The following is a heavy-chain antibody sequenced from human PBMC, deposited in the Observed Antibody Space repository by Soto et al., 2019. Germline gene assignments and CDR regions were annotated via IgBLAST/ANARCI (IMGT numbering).Heavy chain of an antibody. Sequence: EVQLVESGGGLVQPGGSLRLSCTASGFDLNNYYINWVRQAPGKGLEWVSCIDYTGDSMYYADSVRGRFTVSRDNSKSSVYLEMNSLRVEDTAIYYCARDRAYYYMDVWGRGTTVTVSS. CDR3: ARDRAYYYMDV. CDR2: IDYTGDSM. V-gene: IGHV3-48*01. D-gene: IGHD3-10*01. J-gene: IGHJ6*03. CDR1: GFDLNNYY.